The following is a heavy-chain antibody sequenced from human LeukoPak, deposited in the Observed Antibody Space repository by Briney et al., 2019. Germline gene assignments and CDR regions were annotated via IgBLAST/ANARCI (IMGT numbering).Heavy chain of an antibody. J-gene: IGHJ6*02. D-gene: IGHD6-13*01. CDR3: ARGQFQQPEGYYGMDV. CDR1: GFTFSSYG. Sequence: GGSLRLSCAASGFTFSSYGMNWVRQAPGKGLEWMGWINPNSGGTNYAQKFQGWVTMTRDTSISTAYMELSRLRSDDTAVYYCARGQFQQPEGYYGMDVWGQGTTVTVSS. V-gene: IGHV1-2*04. CDR2: INPNSGGT.